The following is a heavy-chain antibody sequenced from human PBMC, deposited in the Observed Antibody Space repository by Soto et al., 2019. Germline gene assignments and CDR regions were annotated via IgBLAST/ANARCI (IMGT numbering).Heavy chain of an antibody. V-gene: IGHV1-69*13. CDR3: ARDSLHYYGSGSPDSYYGMDV. D-gene: IGHD3-10*01. Sequence: SAEVCFRDSGGTFRSYAISWVRQAPGQGLEWMGGIIPILGTANYAQKFQGRVTITADESRSTAYMELSSLRSEDTAVYYCARDSLHYYGSGSPDSYYGMDVWGQGTTVTVSS. CDR1: GGTFRSYA. J-gene: IGHJ6*02. CDR2: IIPILGTA.